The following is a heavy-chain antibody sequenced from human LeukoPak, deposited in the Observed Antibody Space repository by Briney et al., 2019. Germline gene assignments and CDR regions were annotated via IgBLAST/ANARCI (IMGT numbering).Heavy chain of an antibody. D-gene: IGHD1-26*01. CDR3: ARAWGFHFDY. CDR2: IGTAGDT. V-gene: IGHV3-13*01. J-gene: IGHJ4*02. Sequence: PGGSLRLSCAASGFTFSSYDIHWVRHATGKGLEWVSAIGTAGDTYYPGSVKGRFTISRENAKNSLYLRMNSLRAGDTAVYYCARAWGFHFDYWGQGTLVTVSS. CDR1: GFTFSSYD.